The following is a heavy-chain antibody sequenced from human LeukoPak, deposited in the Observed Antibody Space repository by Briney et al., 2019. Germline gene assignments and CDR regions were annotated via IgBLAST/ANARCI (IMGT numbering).Heavy chain of an antibody. CDR3: ARGGPTTVIYFDY. D-gene: IGHD4-17*01. CDR1: GGTFSSYA. V-gene: IGHV1-69*04. CDR2: IIPILGIA. Sequence: SVKVSCKASGGTFSSYAIGWVRQAPGQGLEWMGRIIPILGIANYAQKFQGRVTITADKSTSTAYMELSSLRSEDTAVYYCARGGPTTVIYFDYWGQGTLVTVSS. J-gene: IGHJ4*02.